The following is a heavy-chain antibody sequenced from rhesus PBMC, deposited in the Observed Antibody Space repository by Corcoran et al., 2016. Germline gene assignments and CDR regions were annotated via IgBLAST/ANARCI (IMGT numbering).Heavy chain of an antibody. CDR2: ISGSSGST. Sequence: QVQLQESGPGLVKPSETLSLTCAVSGGSVSSSNWWSWIRQPSGKGLEWIGYISGSSGSTYYNPSLKSRVTISPDTSKTQFSLKLSSVTAADTAVYYCARAVNTVTTSYYFDYWGQGVLVTVSS. CDR1: GGSVSSSNW. V-gene: IGHV4-65*01. D-gene: IGHD4-23*01. CDR3: ARAVNTVTTSYYFDY. J-gene: IGHJ4*01.